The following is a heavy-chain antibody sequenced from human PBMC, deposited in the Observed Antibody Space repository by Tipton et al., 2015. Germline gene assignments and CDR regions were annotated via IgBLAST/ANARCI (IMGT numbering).Heavy chain of an antibody. CDR3: AAGKELPIYFDY. CDR2: IYLGDSDT. D-gene: IGHD1-14*01. Sequence: QLVQSGAELRKPGESLKISCKASEYSFTANWIAWVRQMPGKGLEWMGIIYLGDSDTIYRRSFEGQGTISVDKSVSTAYLQWSSLKASDTATYYGAAGKELPIYFDYWGQGSLVTVSS. CDR1: EYSFTANW. J-gene: IGHJ4*02. V-gene: IGHV5-51*01.